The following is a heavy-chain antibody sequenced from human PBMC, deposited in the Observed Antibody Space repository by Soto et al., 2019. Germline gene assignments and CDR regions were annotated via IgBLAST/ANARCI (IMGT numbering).Heavy chain of an antibody. Sequence: GGSLRLSCAASGFTFSSYAMSWVRQAPGKGLEWVAAISDDGGSKYYADSVKGRFTISRDNSKNTLYLQMNSLRAEDTAVYYCARDPFITGTTSGMDVWGQGTTVTVSS. CDR2: ISDDGGSK. CDR3: ARDPFITGTTSGMDV. D-gene: IGHD1-7*01. V-gene: IGHV3-23*01. J-gene: IGHJ6*02. CDR1: GFTFSSYA.